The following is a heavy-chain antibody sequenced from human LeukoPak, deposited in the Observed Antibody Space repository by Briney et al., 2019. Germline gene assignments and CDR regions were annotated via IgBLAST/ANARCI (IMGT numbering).Heavy chain of an antibody. CDR2: TYYRSKWYN. CDR1: GDSVSSNSAA. Sequence: SQTLSLTCAISGDSVSSNSAAWNWIRQSPSRGLEWLGRTYYRSKWYNDFAVSVKSRIAINPDTSKNQFSLQLTSVTPEDTAVYYCARVSSSWSPSLSVTHYFDSWGQGALVTVFS. V-gene: IGHV6-1*01. CDR3: ARVSSSWSPSLSVTHYFDS. J-gene: IGHJ4*02. D-gene: IGHD6-6*01.